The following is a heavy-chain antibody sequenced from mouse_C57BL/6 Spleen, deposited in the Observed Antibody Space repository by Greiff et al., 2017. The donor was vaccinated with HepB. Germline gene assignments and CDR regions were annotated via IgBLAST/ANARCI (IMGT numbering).Heavy chain of an antibody. CDR3: ARTVIATRYFDV. V-gene: IGHV1-81*01. J-gene: IGHJ1*03. CDR1: GYTFTSYG. Sequence: QVQLQQSGAELARPGASVKLSCKASGYTFTSYGISWVKQRTGQGLEWIGEIYPRSGNNYYNEKFKGKATLTADKSSSTAYMDLRCLTSEDSAVYCCARTVIATRYFDVWGTGTTVTVSS. CDR2: IYPRSGNN. D-gene: IGHD1-1*01.